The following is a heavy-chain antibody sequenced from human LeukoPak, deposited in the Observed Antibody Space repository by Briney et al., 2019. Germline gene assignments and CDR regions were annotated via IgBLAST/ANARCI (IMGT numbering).Heavy chain of an antibody. Sequence: SWVRQHPGKGLEWIGYIYYSGSTYYNPSLKSRVTISVDTSKNQFSLKLSSVTAADTAVYYCARARIRASDWFDPWGQGTLVTVSS. CDR3: ARARIRASDWFDP. J-gene: IGHJ5*02. D-gene: IGHD2-21*01. V-gene: IGHV4-31*02. CDR2: IYYSGST.